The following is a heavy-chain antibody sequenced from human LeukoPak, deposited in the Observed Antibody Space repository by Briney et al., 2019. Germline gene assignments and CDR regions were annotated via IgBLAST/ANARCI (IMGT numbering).Heavy chain of an antibody. J-gene: IGHJ4*02. Sequence: QPGRSLRLSCAASGFTFSSYGMHWVRQAPGKGLEWVAVIWYDGSNKYYADSVKDRFTISRDNSKNTLYLQMNSLRAEDTAVYYCASQPVQGSGYPFDYWGQGTLVTVSS. V-gene: IGHV3-33*01. CDR3: ASQPVQGSGYPFDY. D-gene: IGHD3-22*01. CDR2: IWYDGSNK. CDR1: GFTFSSYG.